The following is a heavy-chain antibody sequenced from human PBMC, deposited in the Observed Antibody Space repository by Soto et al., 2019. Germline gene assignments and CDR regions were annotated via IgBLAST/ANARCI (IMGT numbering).Heavy chain of an antibody. CDR2: IYPADSDT. V-gene: IGHV5-51*01. J-gene: IGHJ4*02. CDR1: GYTFSNYW. Sequence: GESLKISCNASGYTFSNYWIGWVRQRPGKGLEWMGFIYPADSDTRYSPSSRGQVTFSVDTSTATAFLQWNSLKASDTAIYFCATGILGFYFDSWGQGTQVTVSS. CDR3: ATGILGFYFDS.